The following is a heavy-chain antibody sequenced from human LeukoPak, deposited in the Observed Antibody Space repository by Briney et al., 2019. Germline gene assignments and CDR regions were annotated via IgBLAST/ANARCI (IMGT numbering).Heavy chain of an antibody. CDR3: ARGEPIDSSGYDDAFDI. D-gene: IGHD3-22*01. CDR2: IYYSGST. CDR1: GGSISSSSYY. J-gene: IGHJ3*02. V-gene: IGHV4-39*01. Sequence: SETLSLTCTVSGGSISSSSYYWGWIRQPPGKGLEWIGSIYYSGSTYYNPSLKSRVTISVDTSKNQFSLKLSSVTAADTAVYYCARGEPIDSSGYDDAFDIWGQGTMVTVSS.